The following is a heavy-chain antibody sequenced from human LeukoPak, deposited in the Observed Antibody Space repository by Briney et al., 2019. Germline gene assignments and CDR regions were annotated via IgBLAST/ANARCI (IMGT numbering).Heavy chain of an antibody. D-gene: IGHD3-16*01. J-gene: IGHJ4*02. CDR3: ARRGSGFPAYYFDQ. Sequence: GEPLKISCKAFGYRFASYYIGWVRQMPGKGLEWMGIIYPPDSDTTYSPAIQGQVTISADRSTNTVYLQWSSLKASDTAIYYCARRGSGFPAYYFDQWGQGTLVTVSA. CDR2: IYPPDSDT. CDR1: GYRFASYY. V-gene: IGHV5-51*01.